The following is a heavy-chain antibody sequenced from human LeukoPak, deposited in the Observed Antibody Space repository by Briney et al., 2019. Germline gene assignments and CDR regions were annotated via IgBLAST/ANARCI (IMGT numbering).Heavy chain of an antibody. Sequence: GGSLRLSCAASGFTFSSYAMTWVRQAPGKGLEWVSAITGSGASTFYADSVKGRFTISRHNSKNTLYLQMNSLRAEDAAVYYCARDFRSGFPNWFDPWGQGALVTVSS. D-gene: IGHD3-3*01. CDR3: ARDFRSGFPNWFDP. CDR1: GFTFSSYA. J-gene: IGHJ5*02. CDR2: ITGSGAST. V-gene: IGHV3-23*01.